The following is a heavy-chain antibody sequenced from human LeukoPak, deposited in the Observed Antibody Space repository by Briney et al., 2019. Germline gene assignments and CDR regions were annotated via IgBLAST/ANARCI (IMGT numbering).Heavy chain of an antibody. D-gene: IGHD6-13*01. Sequence: SVKVSCKASGGTFSSYAISWVRQAPGQGLEWMGGIIPIFGTANYAQKLQGRVTMTTDTSTSTAYMELRSLRSDDTAVYYCARIEGAAGSFDYWGQGTLVTVSS. V-gene: IGHV1-69*05. CDR1: GGTFSSYA. CDR3: ARIEGAAGSFDY. CDR2: IIPIFGTA. J-gene: IGHJ4*02.